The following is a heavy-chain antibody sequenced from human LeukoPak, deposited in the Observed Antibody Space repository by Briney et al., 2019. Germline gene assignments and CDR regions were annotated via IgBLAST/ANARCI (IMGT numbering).Heavy chain of an antibody. Sequence: GGSLRLSCAASGFTFSNYAMSWVRQAPGKGLDWVATVCSDSGRTYYADSVKGRFTISRDNSKNTLYLQMSSLRAEDTALYYCAKASADSCYSPMNYWGQGAQVTVSS. D-gene: IGHD2-15*01. CDR2: VCSDSGRT. J-gene: IGHJ4*02. V-gene: IGHV3-23*01. CDR3: AKASADSCYSPMNY. CDR1: GFTFSNYA.